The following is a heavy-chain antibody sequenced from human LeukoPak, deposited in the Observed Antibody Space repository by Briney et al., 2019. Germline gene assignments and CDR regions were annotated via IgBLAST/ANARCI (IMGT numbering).Heavy chain of an antibody. CDR3: ARVALAAAGIDY. Sequence: ASVKVSCKASGYTFTSYDINWVRQATGQGLEWMGWMNPNSGNTGYAQKFQGRVTMTRNTSISTAYMELSSLRSEDTAVYYCARVALAAAGIDYWGQGTLVTVSS. J-gene: IGHJ4*02. CDR1: GYTFTSYD. D-gene: IGHD6-13*01. CDR2: MNPNSGNT. V-gene: IGHV1-8*01.